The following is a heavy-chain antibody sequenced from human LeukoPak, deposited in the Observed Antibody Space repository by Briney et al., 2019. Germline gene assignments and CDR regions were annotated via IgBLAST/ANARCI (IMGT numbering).Heavy chain of an antibody. Sequence: GGSLRLSCAASGFTFSSYWMSWVRQAPGKGLEWVANIKQDGSEKYYVDSVKGRFTISRDNAKNSLYLQMNSLRAEDTAVYYCARDGYYDADSDAFDIWGQGTMVTVSS. CDR2: IKQDGSEK. CDR1: GFTFSSYW. D-gene: IGHD3-22*01. J-gene: IGHJ3*02. V-gene: IGHV3-7*01. CDR3: ARDGYYDADSDAFDI.